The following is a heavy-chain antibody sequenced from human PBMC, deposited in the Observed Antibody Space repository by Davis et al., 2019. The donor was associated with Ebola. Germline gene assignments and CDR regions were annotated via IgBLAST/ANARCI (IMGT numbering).Heavy chain of an antibody. CDR2: VYYSGST. CDR1: GGSIISSIHY. CDR3: ARHRAPHWFDP. J-gene: IGHJ5*02. V-gene: IGHV4-39*01. Sequence: GSLRLSCTVSGGSIISSIHYWGWIRQPPGKGLEGIGTVYYSGSTFYNPSLKSRLTISVDTSKNQLSLKLSSVTAADTAVYYCARHRAPHWFDPWGQGTLVIVSS.